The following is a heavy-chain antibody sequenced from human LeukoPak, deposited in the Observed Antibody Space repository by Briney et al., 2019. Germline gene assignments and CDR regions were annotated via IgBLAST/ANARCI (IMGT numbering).Heavy chain of an antibody. V-gene: IGHV3-20*01. J-gene: IGHJ5*02. CDR3: AREITIFGVVNEGDWFDP. Sequence: GGSLRLSCAASGFTFDDYGMSWVRQAPGKGLEWVSGINWNGGSTGYADSVKGRFTISRDNAKNSLYLQMNSLRAEDTALYHCAREITIFGVVNEGDWFDPWGQETLVTVSS. CDR2: INWNGGST. D-gene: IGHD3-3*01. CDR1: GFTFDDYG.